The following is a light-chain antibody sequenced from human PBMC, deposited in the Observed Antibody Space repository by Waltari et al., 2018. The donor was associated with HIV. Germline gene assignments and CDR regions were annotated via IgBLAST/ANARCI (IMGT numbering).Light chain of an antibody. J-gene: IGLJ1*01. CDR1: TSDVGGYNY. V-gene: IGLV2-14*03. CDR3: SSYRNSTFDV. CDR2: DVS. Sequence: QSALTQPASVSGSPGQSITISCTGTTSDVGGYNYVSWYQQHPGKAPRVIIYDVSNRPSGVSDRCSGSKSGNTASLTISGLQAEDEADYFCSSYRNSTFDVFGKGTKVTVL.